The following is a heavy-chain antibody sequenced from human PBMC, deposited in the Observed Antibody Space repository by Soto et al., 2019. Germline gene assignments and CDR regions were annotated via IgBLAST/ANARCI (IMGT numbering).Heavy chain of an antibody. CDR1: GFTFSSYG. D-gene: IGHD5-18*01. J-gene: IGHJ4*02. Sequence: GGSLRLSCAASGFTFSSYGMHWVRQAPGKGLEWVAVISYDGSNKYYADSVKGRFTISRDNSKNTLYLQMNSLRAEDTAVYYCAREALYSYGRQGFDYWGQGTLVTVSS. V-gene: IGHV3-30*03. CDR3: AREALYSYGRQGFDY. CDR2: ISYDGSNK.